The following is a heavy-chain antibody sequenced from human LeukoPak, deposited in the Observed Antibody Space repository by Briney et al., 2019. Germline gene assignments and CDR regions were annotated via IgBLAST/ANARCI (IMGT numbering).Heavy chain of an antibody. Sequence: GGSLRLSCAASGFTFSSYSMSWVRQAPGKGLEWVSGISGSGGSTDYADSVKGRFTISRDNSKNTLYLQMNSLRVEDTAVYYCAKDPGYQVVYCFDYWGQGALVTVSS. CDR2: ISGSGGST. V-gene: IGHV3-23*01. J-gene: IGHJ4*02. D-gene: IGHD2-2*01. CDR3: AKDPGYQVVYCFDY. CDR1: GFTFSSYS.